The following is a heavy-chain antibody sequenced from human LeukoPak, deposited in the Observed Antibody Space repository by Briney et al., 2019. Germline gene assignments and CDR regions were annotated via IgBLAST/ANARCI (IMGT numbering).Heavy chain of an antibody. Sequence: GGSLRLSCAASGFSFTPYDMRWVRQSAGRGLEWVSAIGSDGDTYYPDSVKGRFTISRENAKNSLYLQMNSLRVGDTAVYYCAREGAYSSSWYLDLWGRGTLVTVSS. J-gene: IGHJ2*01. CDR1: GFSFTPYD. CDR3: AREGAYSSSWYLDL. CDR2: IGSDGDT. V-gene: IGHV3-13*04. D-gene: IGHD2-2*01.